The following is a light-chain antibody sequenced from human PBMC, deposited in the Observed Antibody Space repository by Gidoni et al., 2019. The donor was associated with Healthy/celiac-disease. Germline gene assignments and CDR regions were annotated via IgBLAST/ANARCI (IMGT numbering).Light chain of an antibody. CDR1: SSNSGSNN. CDR2: SNN. V-gene: IGLV1-44*01. Sequence: SVLTQPHSVSVTTGQRVTISCSGSSSNSGSNNLTWYQLLPGTSPKLLIYSNNQRPSGVPDRFSGSQSGTSASLAISGLQSEDEPDYYCASWDDSLNGVVFGGGTKLTVL. J-gene: IGLJ2*01. CDR3: ASWDDSLNGVV.